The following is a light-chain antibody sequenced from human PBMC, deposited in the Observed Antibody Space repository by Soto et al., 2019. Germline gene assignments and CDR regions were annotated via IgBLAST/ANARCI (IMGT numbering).Light chain of an antibody. V-gene: IGKV3-20*01. CDR3: QQYVGSGPVT. Sequence: ETVLTQSPGTLSLSPGQRATLSCRASQSVSSSNLAWYQQKPDQAPRLLLYGATSRATGNPDGFSGSGSGTDFALIISGLEAEDFAVYFFQQYVGSGPVTFGGGTKVEVK. CDR2: GAT. CDR1: QSVSSSN. J-gene: IGKJ4*01.